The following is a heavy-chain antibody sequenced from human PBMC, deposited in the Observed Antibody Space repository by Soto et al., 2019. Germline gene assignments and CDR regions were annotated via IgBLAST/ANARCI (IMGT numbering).Heavy chain of an antibody. CDR1: GFIFSRYG. J-gene: IGHJ4*02. V-gene: IGHV3-30*03. CDR2: ISYDGGER. Sequence: QVQLVESGGGVVQSGGSLRLSCGGSGFIFSRYGMHWVRQAPGKGLEWVTGISYDGGERFYADSVKGRFTISRDNSKNRLDLQMSSLRPEHTAVYYCARDLPLYCRGDCNFDFWGQGTLVTVSS. D-gene: IGHD2-21*02. CDR3: ARDLPLYCRGDCNFDF.